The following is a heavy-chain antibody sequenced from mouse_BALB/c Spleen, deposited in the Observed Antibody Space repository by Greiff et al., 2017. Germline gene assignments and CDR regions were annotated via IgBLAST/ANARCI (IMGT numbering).Heavy chain of an antibody. V-gene: IGHV2-6-7*01. CDR1: GFSLTGYG. Sequence: VQRVESGPGLVAPSQSLSITCTVSGFSLTGYGVNWVRQPPGKGLEWLGMIWGDGSTDYNSALKSRLSISKDNSKSQVFLKMNSLQTDDTAMYYCARDGKLYAMDYWGQGTSVTVSS. J-gene: IGHJ4*01. CDR2: IWGDGST. D-gene: IGHD2-1*01. CDR3: ARDGKLYAMDY.